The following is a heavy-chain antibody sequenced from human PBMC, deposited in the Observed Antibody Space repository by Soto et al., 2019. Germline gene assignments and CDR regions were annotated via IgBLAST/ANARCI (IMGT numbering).Heavy chain of an antibody. J-gene: IGHJ4*02. CDR3: ARIPYRGYYFDY. D-gene: IGHD1-26*01. Sequence: QVQLVESGGGVVQPGRSLRLSCAASGFTFSSYAMHWVRQAPGKGLEWVAVISYAGSNKYYADSVKGRLTISRDNSKNTLYLQINSLRAEDTAVYYCARIPYRGYYFDYWGQGTLVAVSS. CDR1: GFTFSSYA. V-gene: IGHV3-30-3*01. CDR2: ISYAGSNK.